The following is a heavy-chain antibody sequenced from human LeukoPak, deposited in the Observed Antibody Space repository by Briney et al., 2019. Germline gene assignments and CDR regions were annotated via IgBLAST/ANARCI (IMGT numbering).Heavy chain of an antibody. V-gene: IGHV3-7*01. CDR1: GFSFSSYW. CDR3: ARVSRYSYGSFDY. D-gene: IGHD5-18*01. Sequence: GGSLRLSCAASGFSFSSYWMSWVRQALGKGLEWVANIKQDGSEKYYVDSVRGRFTISRDNAKNSLYLQMNSLRAEDTAVYYCARVSRYSYGSFDYWGQGTLVTVSS. CDR2: IKQDGSEK. J-gene: IGHJ4*02.